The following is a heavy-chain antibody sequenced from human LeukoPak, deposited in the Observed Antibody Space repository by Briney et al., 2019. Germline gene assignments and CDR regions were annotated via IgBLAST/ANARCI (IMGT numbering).Heavy chain of an antibody. CDR2: IKQDGSDK. CDR1: GFPFSSYW. D-gene: IGHD1-1*01. V-gene: IGHV3-7*01. Sequence: GGSLRLSCAASGFPFSSYWMSWVRQAPGKGLEWVANIKQDGSDKYYVDSVKGRFTISRDNAKNSLYLQLNGLRADDTAVYYGARLTGTTRFDYWGQGTLVTVSS. CDR3: ARLTGTTRFDY. J-gene: IGHJ4*02.